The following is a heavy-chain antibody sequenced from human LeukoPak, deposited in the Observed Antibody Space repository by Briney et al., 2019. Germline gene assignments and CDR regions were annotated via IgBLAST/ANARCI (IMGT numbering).Heavy chain of an antibody. J-gene: IGHJ4*02. D-gene: IGHD2-15*01. CDR3: ARSLGYCSAGSCFPFDY. CDR1: GFTFSSYW. Sequence: GGSLRLSCAASGFTFSSYWMSWVRQGPGKGLEWVPNIKQDGSDKYYVDSVKGRFTISRDNAKNSLYLQMNSLRAEDTAVYYCARSLGYCSAGSCFPFDYWGQGTLVTVSS. V-gene: IGHV3-7*05. CDR2: IKQDGSDK.